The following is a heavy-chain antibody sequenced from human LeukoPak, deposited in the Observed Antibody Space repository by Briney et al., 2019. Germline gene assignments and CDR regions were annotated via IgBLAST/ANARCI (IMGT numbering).Heavy chain of an antibody. D-gene: IGHD3-10*01. CDR1: GFTFSSYS. CDR2: ISSSSSYI. J-gene: IGHJ3*02. CDR3: ARGSTMVRGVSDAFDI. Sequence: PGGSLRLSCAASGFTFSSYSMNWVRQAPGKGLEWVSSISSSSSYIYYADSVKGRFTISRDNAKNSLYLQMNSLRAEDAAVYYCARGSTMVRGVSDAFDIWGQGTMVTVSS. V-gene: IGHV3-21*01.